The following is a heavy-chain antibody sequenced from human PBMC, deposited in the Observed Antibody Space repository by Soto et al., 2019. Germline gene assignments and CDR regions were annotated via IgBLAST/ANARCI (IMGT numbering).Heavy chain of an antibody. CDR3: ATLNYGGDEY. CDR1: GLTFSRYG. D-gene: IGHD4-17*01. V-gene: IGHV3-30*03. Sequence: QVQLVESGGGVVQPGRSLRLSCAAPGLTFSRYGMHWVRQAPGKGLECVAIIPYDGSYKYYADSVKGRFTISRDNSKNTLYLQMDSLRAEDTAVYYCATLNYGGDEYWGQGTLVTVSS. CDR2: IPYDGSYK. J-gene: IGHJ4*02.